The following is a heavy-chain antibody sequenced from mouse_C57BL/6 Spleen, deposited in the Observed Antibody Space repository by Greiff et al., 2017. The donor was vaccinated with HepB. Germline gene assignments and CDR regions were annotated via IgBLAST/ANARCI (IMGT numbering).Heavy chain of an antibody. CDR2: IDPSDSYT. Sequence: VQLQQPGAELVMPGASVKLSCKASGYTFTSYWMHWVKQRPGQGLEWIGEIDPSDSYTNYNQKFKGKSTLTVDKSSSTAYMQLSSLTSEDSAVYYCARGGTTTVVATRAMDYWGQGTSVTVSS. D-gene: IGHD1-1*01. CDR1: GYTFTSYW. V-gene: IGHV1-69*01. CDR3: ARGGTTTVVATRAMDY. J-gene: IGHJ4*01.